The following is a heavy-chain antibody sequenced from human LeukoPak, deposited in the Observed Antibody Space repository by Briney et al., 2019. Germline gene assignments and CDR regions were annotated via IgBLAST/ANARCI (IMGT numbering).Heavy chain of an antibody. CDR3: ARAPSEIGGYYPEYFRH. V-gene: IGHV3-74*01. J-gene: IGHJ1*01. CDR1: GFTFSTYW. Sequence: GGSLRLSCAASGFTFSTYWMHWVRHAPGKGPVWVSRIKSDGGTNYADSVTGRFTISRDNAKKTVSLQMNSLRPEDTGVYYCARAPSEIGGYYPEYFRHWGQGTLVTVSS. D-gene: IGHD3-22*01. CDR2: IKSDGGT.